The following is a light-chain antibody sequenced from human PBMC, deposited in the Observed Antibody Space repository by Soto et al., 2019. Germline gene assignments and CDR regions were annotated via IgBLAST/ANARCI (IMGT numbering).Light chain of an antibody. V-gene: IGLV2-14*03. Sequence: QSVLTQPASVSGSPGQSIAISCTGTSSDVGAYDYVSWYQQHPDKAPKLIIYEVSHRPAGVSNRFSASKYVNTATLTISGLPTEDEADYYCASHTTSNTRVFGTGTKLTVL. J-gene: IGLJ1*01. CDR3: ASHTTSNTRV. CDR1: SSDVGAYDY. CDR2: EVS.